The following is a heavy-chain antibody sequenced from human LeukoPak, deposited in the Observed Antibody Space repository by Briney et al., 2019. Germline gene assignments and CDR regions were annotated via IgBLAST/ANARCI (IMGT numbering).Heavy chain of an antibody. CDR2: IKQDGNQK. CDR1: GFIFRTYW. V-gene: IGHV3-7*01. J-gene: IGHJ4*02. CDR3: ARDTLGEGEDANYAVYYFDY. Sequence: GGSLSLSCAASGFIFRTYWVSWVRQAPGKGREGVANIKQDGNQKYYVDSVKGRYTISRDNAKNSLDLQMNSLRAEDTAVYYCARDTLGEGEDANYAVYYFDYWGQGTPVTVSS. D-gene: IGHD4/OR15-4a*01.